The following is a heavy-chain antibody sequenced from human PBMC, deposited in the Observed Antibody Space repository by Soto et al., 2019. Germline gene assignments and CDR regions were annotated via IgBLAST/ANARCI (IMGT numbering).Heavy chain of an antibody. CDR3: ARDVVPTYDF. CDR2: VSTYNGDT. V-gene: IGHV1-18*04. D-gene: IGHD1-1*01. J-gene: IGHJ4*02. Sequence: QVQLVQSGPEVRKPGASVRVSCKAYGYSFSTYNLFWVRQAPGQGLQWMGWVSTYNGDTTYAQKFQGRVFMTTDTSTITAYMELRGLTSDDTAVYYCARDVVPTYDFWGQGTLVTVSS. CDR1: GYSFSTYN.